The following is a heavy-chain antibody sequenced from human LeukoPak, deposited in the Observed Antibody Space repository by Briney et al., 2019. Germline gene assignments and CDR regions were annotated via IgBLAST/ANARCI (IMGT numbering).Heavy chain of an antibody. D-gene: IGHD3-16*01. V-gene: IGHV3-23*01. CDR1: GFTFSTYT. J-gene: IGHJ4*01. CDR3: AKGGVVSAFGS. CDR2: ISGSGGTT. Sequence: PGGSLRLSCAVSGFTFSTYTMSWVRQAPGKGLEWVSGISGSGGTTDYTDSVQGRFTISRDNSKSTLFLQMTSLKVEDTALYYCAKGGVVSAFGSWGHGTLVTVSS.